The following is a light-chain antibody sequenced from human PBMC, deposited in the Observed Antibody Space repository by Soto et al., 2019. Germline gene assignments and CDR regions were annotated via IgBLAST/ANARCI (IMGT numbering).Light chain of an antibody. Sequence: IVLTQSPGTLSLSPGDRATLSCRASQSVTSSYLAWYQQKPGQAPRLLIYDASSRATGIPDRFSGSGSGTDFTLTISRLEPDDFAVYYCQQYVTSPSAWTFGHGSMVEIK. CDR3: QQYVTSPSAWT. CDR1: QSVTSSY. J-gene: IGKJ1*01. CDR2: DAS. V-gene: IGKV3-20*01.